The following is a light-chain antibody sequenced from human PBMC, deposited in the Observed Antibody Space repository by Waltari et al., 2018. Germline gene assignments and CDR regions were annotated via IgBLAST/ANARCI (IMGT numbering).Light chain of an antibody. CDR2: KAS. Sequence: KMTKPPSTFSASVGDRVTTTCRASQTISNWLAWYQQKPGKAPTLLIYKASSLQGGVPSRFSGSGSGAEFTLTISSLQPDDFATYYCHQYNAYPWTFGQGTKVEIK. V-gene: IGKV1-5*03. J-gene: IGKJ1*01. CDR1: QTISNW. CDR3: HQYNAYPWT.